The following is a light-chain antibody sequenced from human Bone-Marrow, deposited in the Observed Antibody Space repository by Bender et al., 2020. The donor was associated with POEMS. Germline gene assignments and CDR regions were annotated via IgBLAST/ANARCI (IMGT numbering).Light chain of an antibody. CDR2: QDS. J-gene: IGLJ2*01. CDR1: NIASLS. V-gene: IGLV3-21*01. CDR3: QTWDSSHVV. Sequence: SPVLTQPPSVSVAPGKPARITCGGYNIASLSVHWYQQRPGQAPVLVIYQDSKRPSGIPQRFSGSNSGNTATLTISGTQAMDEGDYYCQTWDSSHVVFGGGTKLTVL.